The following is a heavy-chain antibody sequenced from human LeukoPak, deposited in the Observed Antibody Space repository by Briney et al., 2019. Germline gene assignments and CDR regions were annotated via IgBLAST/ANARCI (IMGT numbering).Heavy chain of an antibody. CDR2: INIDGTST. D-gene: IGHD4-23*01. CDR1: GFTFSNYW. V-gene: IGHV3-74*01. CDR3: AGDYGANRRAFDI. J-gene: IGHJ3*02. Sequence: GGSLRRSCAASGFTFSNYWIHWVRQTPGQGLVWVSRINIDGTSTIYADSVKGRFTISRDNAKNTLYLQINSLRAEDTAVYYCAGDYGANRRAFDIWGQGTLVTVSS.